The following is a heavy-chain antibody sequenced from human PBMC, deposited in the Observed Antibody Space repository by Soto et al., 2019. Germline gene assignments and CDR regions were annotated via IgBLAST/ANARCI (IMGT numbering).Heavy chain of an antibody. CDR1: GYTFTSYG. D-gene: IGHD2-2*01. V-gene: IGHV1-18*01. Sequence: ASVKVSCKASGYTFTSYGISWVRQAPGQGLEWMGWISAYNGNTNYAQKLQGRVTMTTDTSTSTAYMELRSLRSDDTAVYYCARDLIVVVPAAYYYYGMDVWGQGTTVTV. J-gene: IGHJ6*02. CDR3: ARDLIVVVPAAYYYYGMDV. CDR2: ISAYNGNT.